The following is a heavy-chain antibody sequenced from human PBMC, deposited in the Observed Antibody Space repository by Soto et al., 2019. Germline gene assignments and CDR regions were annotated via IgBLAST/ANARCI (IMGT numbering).Heavy chain of an antibody. D-gene: IGHD1-1*01. J-gene: IGHJ4*02. CDR3: ASEQLAVLRGVLDY. CDR2: ISYDGTSK. Sequence: GGSLRLSCAASGFTFSSYSMNWVRQAPGKGLEWVAVISYDGTSKYYADSVKGRFTISRDNSKNTLYLQMNSLRAEDTAVYYCASEQLAVLRGVLDYWGQGTMVTLSP. CDR1: GFTFSSYS. V-gene: IGHV3-30*03.